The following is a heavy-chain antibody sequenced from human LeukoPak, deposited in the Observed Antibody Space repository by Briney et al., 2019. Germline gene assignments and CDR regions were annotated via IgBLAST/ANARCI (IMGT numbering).Heavy chain of an antibody. J-gene: IGHJ4*02. CDR3: ARLRGYSYGYIVDY. CDR2: IKQDGSEK. Sequence: PGGSLRLSCAASGFTFSSYWMSWVRQAPGKGLEWVANIKQDGSEKYYVDSVKGRFTISRDNAKNSLYLQMNSLRAEDTAVYYCARLRGYSYGYIVDYWGQGTLVTVSS. D-gene: IGHD5-18*01. CDR1: GFTFSSYW. V-gene: IGHV3-7*01.